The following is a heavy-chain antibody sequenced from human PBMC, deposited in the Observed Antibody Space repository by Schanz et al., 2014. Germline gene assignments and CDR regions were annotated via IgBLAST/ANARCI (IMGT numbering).Heavy chain of an antibody. CDR1: GFTFDEYG. CDR3: AKGLGTRSNNFDY. V-gene: IGHV3-9*01. Sequence: EAQSVESGGGLVQPGGSLRVSCAASGFTFDEYGMHWVRQAPGKGLEWVSGISWNGGFIAYGDAVKGRFTISRDNAKNSLFLQMSSLRAEDTAVFYCAKGLGTRSNNFDYWGQGTLVTVSS. CDR2: ISWNGGFI. D-gene: IGHD6-13*01. J-gene: IGHJ4*02.